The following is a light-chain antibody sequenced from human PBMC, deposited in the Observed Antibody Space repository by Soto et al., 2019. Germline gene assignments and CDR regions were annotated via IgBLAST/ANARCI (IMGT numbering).Light chain of an antibody. J-gene: IGKJ1*01. CDR3: QQYGRPPKT. V-gene: IGKV3-20*01. CDR1: QSVTTGHY. Sequence: ETVLTQSPGTLSLSPGERATLSCRASQSVTTGHYVAWYQQKAGQAPRLLIYDSSMRAAGIPDRFSGSGSGSDFTLTISRLEPEDFAVYFCQQYGRPPKTFGPGTKVEIK. CDR2: DSS.